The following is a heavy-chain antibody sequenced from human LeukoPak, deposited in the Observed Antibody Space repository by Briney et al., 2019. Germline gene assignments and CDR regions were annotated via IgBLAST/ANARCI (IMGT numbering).Heavy chain of an antibody. D-gene: IGHD1-26*01. V-gene: IGHV4-38-2*02. J-gene: IGHJ5*02. CDR3: ARSGSYSFWFDP. CDR2: IYHSGST. Sequence: SETLSLTCTVSGYSISSGYYWGWIRQPPGKGLEWIGSIYHSGSTYYNPSLKSRVTISVDTSKNQFSLKLSSVTAADTAVYYCARSGSYSFWFDPWGQGTLVTVSS. CDR1: GYSISSGYY.